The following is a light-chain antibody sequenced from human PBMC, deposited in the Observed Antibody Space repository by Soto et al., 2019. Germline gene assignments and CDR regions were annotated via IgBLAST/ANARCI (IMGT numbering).Light chain of an antibody. CDR2: DAA. J-gene: IGKJ5*01. CDR3: QQRSNWSPMT. V-gene: IGKV3-11*02. CDR1: QIVSSN. Sequence: VVMTQSPASLSASPWERFTLSCRASQIVSSNLASWQQQTAENARILIYDAAYRSTSVPARWSGSGSGRAVFPITSSLVHADFVAYYCQQRSNWSPMTFGQGTRLEIK.